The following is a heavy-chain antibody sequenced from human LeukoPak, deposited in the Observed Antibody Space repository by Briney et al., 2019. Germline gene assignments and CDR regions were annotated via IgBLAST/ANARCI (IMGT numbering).Heavy chain of an antibody. CDR3: ARGRWFGVYYYYYMDV. CDR1: GYTFTGYY. J-gene: IGHJ6*03. CDR2: INPNSGGT. V-gene: IGHV1-2*02. D-gene: IGHD3-10*01. Sequence: ASVKVSCKASGYTFTGYYMHWVRQAPGQGLEWMGWINPNSGGTNYAQKFQGRVTMTRDTSISTAYMELSRLRSDDTAVYYCARGRWFGVYYYYYMDVWGKGTTVTVSS.